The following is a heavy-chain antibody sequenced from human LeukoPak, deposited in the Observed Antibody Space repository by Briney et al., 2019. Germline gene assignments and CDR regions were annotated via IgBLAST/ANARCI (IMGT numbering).Heavy chain of an antibody. Sequence: ASVKVSCKASGYTFTSYGISWVRQAPGQGLEWMGWISAYNGSTNYAQKLQGRVTMTTDTSTSTAYMELRSLRSDDTAVYYCARVSMVRGVIIGWFDPWGQGTLVTVSS. CDR1: GYTFTSYG. CDR2: ISAYNGST. D-gene: IGHD3-10*01. CDR3: ARVSMVRGVIIGWFDP. V-gene: IGHV1-18*01. J-gene: IGHJ5*02.